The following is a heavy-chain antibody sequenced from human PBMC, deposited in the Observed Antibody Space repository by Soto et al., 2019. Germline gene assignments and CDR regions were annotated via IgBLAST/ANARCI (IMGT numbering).Heavy chain of an antibody. D-gene: IGHD3-10*01. V-gene: IGHV3-53*02. CDR3: ARGLRGAIRERSLDY. Sequence: EVQLVETGGGLIQPGGSLRLSCATSGFTVTSNFMSWVRQAPGKGLEWVSVIYSGGGTNYAESVKGRFTLSRDNSKSTLYLQMNSLRVEDTAVYYCARGLRGAIRERSLDYWGRGPLVTVSS. CDR1: GFTVTSNF. J-gene: IGHJ4*02. CDR2: IYSGGGT.